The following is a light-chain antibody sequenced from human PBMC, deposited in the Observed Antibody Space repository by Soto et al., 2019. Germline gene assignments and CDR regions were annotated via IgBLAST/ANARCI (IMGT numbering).Light chain of an antibody. J-gene: IGKJ4*01. CDR2: DTS. V-gene: IGKV3-15*01. CDR1: RIINSN. Sequence: EVVMTQSPGTLSVSPGGRATLSCRASRIINSNLAWYQQKPGQPPRLLIYDTSIRASGVPARFSGSGSGTEFPLTISSLQSEDFAVYYCQQYINWRPLTFGGGTQVEIK. CDR3: QQYINWRPLT.